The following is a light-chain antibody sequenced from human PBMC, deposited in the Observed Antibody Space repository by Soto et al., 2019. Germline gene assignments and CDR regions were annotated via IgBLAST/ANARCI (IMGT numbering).Light chain of an antibody. J-gene: IGKJ4*01. Sequence: IVMTQSPATLSVSPGERVTLSCRASQGIGITLAWYQQNPGQTPRLLIYGASTRATGIPARFSGSGSGTEFTLTINSLQSEDSAVYYCQRYNDWPLTFGGGTKVEIK. V-gene: IGKV3-15*01. CDR1: QGIGIT. CDR3: QRYNDWPLT. CDR2: GAS.